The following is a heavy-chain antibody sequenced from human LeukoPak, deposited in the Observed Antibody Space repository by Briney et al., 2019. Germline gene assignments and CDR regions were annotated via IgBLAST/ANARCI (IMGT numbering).Heavy chain of an antibody. Sequence: SETLSLTCTVSGGSISSYYWSWIRQPPGKGLEWIGYIYYSGSTNYNPSLKSRVTISVDTSKNQFSLKLSSVTAADTAVYYCARDSLVRGVSYGMDVWGKGTMVTVSS. V-gene: IGHV4-59*01. CDR2: IYYSGST. D-gene: IGHD3-10*01. J-gene: IGHJ6*04. CDR3: ARDSLVRGVSYGMDV. CDR1: GGSISSYY.